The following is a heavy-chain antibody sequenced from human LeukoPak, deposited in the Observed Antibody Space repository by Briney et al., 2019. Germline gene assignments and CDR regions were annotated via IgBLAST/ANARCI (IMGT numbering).Heavy chain of an antibody. Sequence: SGGSLRLSCAASGFTFDDHGRSWVRQVPGKGLEWVSGINWNGGSTGYADSVKGRFTISRDNAKNSLYLQMNSLRAEDTALYYCAAADRNGWYVDYWGQGTLVTVSS. CDR2: INWNGGST. V-gene: IGHV3-20*04. CDR1: GFTFDDHG. D-gene: IGHD6-19*01. CDR3: AAADRNGWYVDY. J-gene: IGHJ4*02.